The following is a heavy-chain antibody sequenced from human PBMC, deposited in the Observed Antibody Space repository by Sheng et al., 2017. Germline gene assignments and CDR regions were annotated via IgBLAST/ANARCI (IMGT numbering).Heavy chain of an antibody. CDR3: ARYSGTYGYYYYYHMDV. Sequence: EVQLLESGGGLGQPGGSLRLSCAASGFMFSSSAMTWVRQAPGKGLEWVAGITGSGDTSHSADSVRGRFTISRDNSKDTLYLQMTSLRAEDTAIYFCARYSGTYGYYYYYHMDVWGKGTTVTVSS. V-gene: IGHV3-23*01. CDR1: GFMFSSSA. D-gene: IGHD3-10*01. J-gene: IGHJ6*03. CDR2: ITGSGDTS.